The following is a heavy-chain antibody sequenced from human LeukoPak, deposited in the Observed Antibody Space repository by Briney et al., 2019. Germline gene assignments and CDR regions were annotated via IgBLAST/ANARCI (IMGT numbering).Heavy chain of an antibody. J-gene: IGHJ4*02. D-gene: IGHD6-19*01. CDR1: GGAIRSYC. V-gene: IGHV4-59*08. CDR2: IYSSGNT. CDR3: ARLEAGSFPY. Sequence: SETLSLTCTVSGGAIRSYCWSWVRQPPGKGLEWIGYIYSSGNTNYNASLKSRVTISVDTSKSQFSLSRISMSGPDRAVYYCARLEAGSFPYWGEGTLFTVSS.